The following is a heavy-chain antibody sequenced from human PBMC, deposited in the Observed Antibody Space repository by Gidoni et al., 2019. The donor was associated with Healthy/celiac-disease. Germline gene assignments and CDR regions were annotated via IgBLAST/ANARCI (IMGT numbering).Heavy chain of an antibody. D-gene: IGHD6-19*01. CDR1: GAAFRSYA. CDR3: ARERIAVAGPFDY. Sequence: HVLLVRSGAEVQMPGSSVNVPCKDSGAAFRSYAISWVRQAPGQGLEWMGRTIPILGIANYAQKFQGRVTITADKSTSTAYMELSSLRSEDTAVYYCARERIAVAGPFDYWGQGTLVTVSS. J-gene: IGHJ4*02. CDR2: TIPILGIA. V-gene: IGHV1-69*09.